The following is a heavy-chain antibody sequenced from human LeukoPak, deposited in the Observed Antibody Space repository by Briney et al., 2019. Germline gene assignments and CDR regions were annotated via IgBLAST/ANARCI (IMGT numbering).Heavy chain of an antibody. CDR3: ARGPSGIAAAGAVDY. D-gene: IGHD6-13*01. CDR2: ISYDGTNK. Sequence: GRSLRLSCAASGFTFSSFDMHWVRQTPGKGLEWVAGISYDGTNKYYADSVKGRFTISRDRSKNTLYLQMDSLRAEDTAVYYCARGPSGIAAAGAVDYWGQGTLVTVSS. J-gene: IGHJ4*02. CDR1: GFTFSSFD. V-gene: IGHV3-30-3*01.